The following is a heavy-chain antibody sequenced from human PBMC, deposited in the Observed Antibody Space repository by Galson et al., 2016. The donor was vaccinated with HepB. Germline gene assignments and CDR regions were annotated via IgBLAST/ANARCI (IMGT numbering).Heavy chain of an antibody. CDR3: TRRTGRVETMNWFDP. CDR2: ISPTSVTI. V-gene: IGHV3-48*01. CDR1: GFTFSRYA. Sequence: SLRLSCAASGFTFSRYAMNWVRQAPGKGLEWISYISPTSVTIYYAASVQGRFTISRDDSKNVAYLQMNSLQTEDTAVYFCTRRTGRVETMNWFDPWGQGTRVIVSP. D-gene: IGHD2-8*02. J-gene: IGHJ5*02.